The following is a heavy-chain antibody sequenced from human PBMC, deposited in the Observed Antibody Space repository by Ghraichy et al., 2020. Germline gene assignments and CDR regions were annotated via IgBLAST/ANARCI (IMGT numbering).Heavy chain of an antibody. V-gene: IGHV3-15*01. CDR2: IRSTTDGGRI. Sequence: GGSLRLSCAASGFTFNNAWMTWVRQVPGKGLEWVGRIRSTTDGGRIDYAAPVKGRFVISRDDSKHTLYLQMNSLKTEDTAVYYCTTDYHTSGYYALDAFDIWGQGTLVTVSS. CDR3: TTDYHTSGYYALDAFDI. J-gene: IGHJ3*02. CDR1: GFTFNNAW. D-gene: IGHD3-22*01.